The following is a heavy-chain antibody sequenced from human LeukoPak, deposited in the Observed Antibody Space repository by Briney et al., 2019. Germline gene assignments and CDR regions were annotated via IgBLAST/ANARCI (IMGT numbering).Heavy chain of an antibody. D-gene: IGHD6-13*01. CDR2: ISGSGGGT. V-gene: IGHV3-23*01. CDR1: GFTFSSYA. J-gene: IGHJ4*02. Sequence: GGSLRLSCAASGFTFSSYAMSWVRQAPGEGLEWVSAISGSGGGTYYADSVKGRFTISRDNSKNTLYLQMNSLRAEDTAVYYCANVGGAGTGGGFDYWGQGTLVTVSS. CDR3: ANVGGAGTGGGFDY.